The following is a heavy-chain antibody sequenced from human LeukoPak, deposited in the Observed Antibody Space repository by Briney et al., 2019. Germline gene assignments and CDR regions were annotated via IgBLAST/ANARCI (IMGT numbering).Heavy chain of an antibody. V-gene: IGHV3-23*01. Sequence: GGSLRLSCAASGFTFSTYAMSWVRQAPGKGLEWVSGFSDNGGTSYYADSVKGRLTISRDNSKNTLYLQMNSLRAEDTAVYYCAKVFVTGMSYLHRWGQGTLVTVSS. CDR1: GFTFSTYA. J-gene: IGHJ1*01. D-gene: IGHD2-21*02. CDR2: FSDNGGTS. CDR3: AKVFVTGMSYLHR.